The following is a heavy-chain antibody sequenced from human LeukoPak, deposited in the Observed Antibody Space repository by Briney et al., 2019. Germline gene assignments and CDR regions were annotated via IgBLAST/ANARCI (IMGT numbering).Heavy chain of an antibody. CDR2: TIPIFGTA. V-gene: IGHV1-69*05. Sequence: SGKVSCRASGGTFSSYAISWVRQAPGQGLEWMGGTIPIFGTANYAQKCQGRVTITTDESTSTAYMELSSLRSEDTAVYYCARDGGSYWFDPWGQGTLVTVSS. J-gene: IGHJ5*02. D-gene: IGHD1-26*01. CDR1: GGTFSSYA. CDR3: ARDGGSYWFDP.